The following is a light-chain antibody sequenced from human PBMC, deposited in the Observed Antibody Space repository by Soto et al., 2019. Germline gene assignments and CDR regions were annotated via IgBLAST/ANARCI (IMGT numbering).Light chain of an antibody. V-gene: IGKV1-5*03. Sequence: DIQMTQSPSTLSGSVGDRVTITCRASQTISSWLAWYQQKPGKAPKLLIYKAATVKSGVPSRFSGSGSGTEFTLTISSLQPDDFATYYCQHYNSYSEAFGQGNKVELK. J-gene: IGKJ1*01. CDR1: QTISSW. CDR3: QHYNSYSEA. CDR2: KAA.